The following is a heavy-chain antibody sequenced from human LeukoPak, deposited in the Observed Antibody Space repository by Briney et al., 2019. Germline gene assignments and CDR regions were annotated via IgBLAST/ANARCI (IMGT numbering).Heavy chain of an antibody. CDR1: GFNFASNW. D-gene: IGHD1-1*01. CDR3: ARDSRTFPQSYYYYYGMDV. V-gene: IGHV3-74*01. CDR2: INSGGSGT. Sequence: PGGSLRLSCAASGFNFASNWMHWVRQTPGKGLMWVSRINSGGSGTSYADSVEGRFTISRDNAKNSLYLQMNSLRAEDTAVYYCARDSRTFPQSYYYYYGMDVWGQGTTVTVSS. J-gene: IGHJ6*02.